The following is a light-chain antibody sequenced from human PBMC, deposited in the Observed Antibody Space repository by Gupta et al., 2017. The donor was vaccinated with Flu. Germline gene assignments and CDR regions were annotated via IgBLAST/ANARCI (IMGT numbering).Light chain of an antibody. CDR3: QQYYKSPPHT. CDR2: WAS. J-gene: IGKJ2*01. Sequence: DIVLTQSPGSLAVSLGERATINCRSTQSVLYSSNNKNYLAWYQQKPGQPPKLLIYWASTRESGVPDRFSGSGSGTDFTLTISSRQADDVAVYYCQQYYKSPPHTFGQGTKLEIK. V-gene: IGKV4-1*01. CDR1: QSVLYSSNNKNY.